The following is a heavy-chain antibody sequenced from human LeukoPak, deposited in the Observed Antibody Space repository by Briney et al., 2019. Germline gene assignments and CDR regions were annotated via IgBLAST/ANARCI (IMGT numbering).Heavy chain of an antibody. CDR2: IYTSGST. J-gene: IGHJ6*03. D-gene: IGHD5-18*01. CDR1: GVSISSFN. Sequence: PSETLSLTCTVSGVSISSFNWSWIRQSAGKGLEWIGRIYTSGSTNYNPSLKSRVTISVDTSKNQFSLKLSSVTAADTAVYYCARGPYVDTAMVRGYYYYYMDVWGKGTTVTISS. CDR3: ARGPYVDTAMVRGYYYYYMDV. V-gene: IGHV4-4*07.